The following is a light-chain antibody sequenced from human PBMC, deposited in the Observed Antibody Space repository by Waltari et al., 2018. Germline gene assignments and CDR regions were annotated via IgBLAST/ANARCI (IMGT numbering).Light chain of an antibody. CDR2: DVR. CDR1: SSDVGCYHY. J-gene: IGLJ1*01. V-gene: IGLV2-14*01. Sequence: QSALTQPASVSGSPGQSITIPCTGTSSDVGCYHYVSWYQQHPGKAPKLMIYDVRKRPSGVSNRFSGSKAGNTASLTISGLQAEDEADYYCSSYTSSSTYVFGTGTKVTVL. CDR3: SSYTSSSTYV.